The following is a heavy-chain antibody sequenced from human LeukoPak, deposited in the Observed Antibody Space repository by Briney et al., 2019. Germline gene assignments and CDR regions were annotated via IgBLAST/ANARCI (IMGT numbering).Heavy chain of an antibody. CDR2: IYHSGST. V-gene: IGHV4-59*12. Sequence: SETLSLTGPVSGGSISNYYWSWIRQPPGKGLEWIGYIYHSGSTNYNPSLKSRVTISVETSKNQFSLKLSSVTAADTAVYYCARDLGDWFDPWGQGTLVTVSS. CDR1: GGSISNYY. J-gene: IGHJ5*02. D-gene: IGHD3-3*01. CDR3: ARDLGDWFDP.